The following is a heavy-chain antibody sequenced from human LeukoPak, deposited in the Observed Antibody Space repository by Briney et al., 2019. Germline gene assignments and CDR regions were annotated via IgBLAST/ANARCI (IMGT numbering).Heavy chain of an antibody. D-gene: IGHD6-13*01. CDR1: IYSFSSYW. CDR3: ARIAAAGIDY. Sequence: GESLKISCQDSIYSFSSYWIGWVRQMPGKGLELMGIIYPGDSETRYSPSFQGQVTISADKSISTAYLQWSSLKASDTAMYYCARIAAAGIDYWGQGTLVTVSS. CDR2: IYPGDSET. V-gene: IGHV5-51*01. J-gene: IGHJ4*02.